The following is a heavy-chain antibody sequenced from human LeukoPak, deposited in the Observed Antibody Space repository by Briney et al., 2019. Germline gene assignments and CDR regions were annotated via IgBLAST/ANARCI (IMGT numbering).Heavy chain of an antibody. Sequence: GGSLRLSCAASGFTFSSYSMNWVRQAPGKGLEWVSCISGSSSYIYSADSVKGRFTISRDNAKNTLNLQMNSLRAEDTAVYYCARDLSRAGGDFDYWGQGTLVTVSS. D-gene: IGHD3-10*01. V-gene: IGHV3-21*01. CDR1: GFTFSSYS. CDR2: ISGSSSYI. J-gene: IGHJ4*02. CDR3: ARDLSRAGGDFDY.